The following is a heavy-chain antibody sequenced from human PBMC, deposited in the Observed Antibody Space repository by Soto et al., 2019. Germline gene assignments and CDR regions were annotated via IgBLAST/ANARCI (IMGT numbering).Heavy chain of an antibody. J-gene: IGHJ4*02. V-gene: IGHV3-23*01. CDR3: FKGRGSTWSSLHFDC. Sequence: PGGSLRLSCAASGFTFSSYAMSWVRQAPGKGLEWVSAIIGSGDITYHADSVKGRITISRDNSKNTLYLHINSLRAEDTAIYYFFKGRGSTWSSLHFDCGGQGTLVTVPS. CDR1: GFTFSSYA. CDR2: IIGSGDIT. D-gene: IGHD6-13*01.